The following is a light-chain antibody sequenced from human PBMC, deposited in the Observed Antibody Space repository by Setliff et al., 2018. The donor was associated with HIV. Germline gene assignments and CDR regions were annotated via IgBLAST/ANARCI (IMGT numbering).Light chain of an antibody. V-gene: IGLV1-40*01. CDR1: SSNIGSSA. CDR3: QSFDSRLSLVV. CDR2: GNN. J-gene: IGLJ2*01. Sequence: QSVLTQPPSASGTPGQRVTISCSGSSSNIGSSAVNWYQRLPGTAPQLLISGNNHRPSGVPDRFSGSRSDASASLDITGLQAEDEADYYCQSFDSRLSLVVFGGGTKVTV.